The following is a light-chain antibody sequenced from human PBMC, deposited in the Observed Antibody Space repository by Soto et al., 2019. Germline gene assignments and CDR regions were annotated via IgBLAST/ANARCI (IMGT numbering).Light chain of an antibody. J-gene: IGKJ1*01. Sequence: DIQMTQSPSTVSASFGDRVTITCRARQSIGDSLAWYQQKPGKGPKVLIYRASTLKSGVPSRFSGSGAGTEFTLTISSLQPDDLGTYYCQQYHTYSLTFGQGTKVEIK. V-gene: IGKV1-5*03. CDR1: QSIGDS. CDR2: RAS. CDR3: QQYHTYSLT.